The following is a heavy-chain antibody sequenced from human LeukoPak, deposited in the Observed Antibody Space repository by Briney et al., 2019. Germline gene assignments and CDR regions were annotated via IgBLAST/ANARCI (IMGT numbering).Heavy chain of an antibody. CDR2: ISAYNGNT. J-gene: IGHJ6*04. CDR1: GYTFTSYG. Sequence: GASVKVSCKASGYTFTSYGISWVRQAPGPGLEWMGWISAYNGNTNYAQKLQGRVTMTTDTSTSTAYMELRSLRSDDTAVYYCARDNIAVAGSYYYYYYGMDVWGEGATVTVSS. D-gene: IGHD6-19*01. CDR3: ARDNIAVAGSYYYYYYGMDV. V-gene: IGHV1-18*01.